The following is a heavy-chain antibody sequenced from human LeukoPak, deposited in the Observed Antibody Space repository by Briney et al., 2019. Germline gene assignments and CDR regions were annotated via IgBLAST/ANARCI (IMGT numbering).Heavy chain of an antibody. CDR3: ARDLAPPKTYDFWSGYYYDAFDI. Sequence: GGSLRLSCAASGFTVSSNYMSWVRQAPGKGLEWVSVIYSGGSTYYADPVKGRFTISRDNSKNTLYLQMNSLRAEDTAVYYCARDLAPPKTYDFWSGYYYDAFDIWGQGTMVTVSS. J-gene: IGHJ3*02. CDR1: GFTVSSNY. V-gene: IGHV3-53*01. CDR2: IYSGGST. D-gene: IGHD3-3*01.